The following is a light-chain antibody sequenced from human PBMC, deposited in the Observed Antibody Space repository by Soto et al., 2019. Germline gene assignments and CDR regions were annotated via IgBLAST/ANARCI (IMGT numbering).Light chain of an antibody. V-gene: IGKV3-20*01. Sequence: EIVLTQSPGTLSLSPGERATLSCRASQSVDKNYLAWFQQKPGQAPRLLIYDASNRATGVPDRFGGTGSGTDFTLIISRLEPEDFAVYYCQQSSYSPLTFGGGTRVEIK. J-gene: IGKJ4*01. CDR3: QQSSYSPLT. CDR2: DAS. CDR1: QSVDKNY.